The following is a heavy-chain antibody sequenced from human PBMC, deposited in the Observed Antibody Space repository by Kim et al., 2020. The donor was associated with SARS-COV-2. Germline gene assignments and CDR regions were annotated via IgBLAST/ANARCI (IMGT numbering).Heavy chain of an antibody. CDR2: VSYSGTP. CDR3: ARHFRLEDASNWFDP. V-gene: IGHV4-39*01. CDR1: GDSFNSRASY. D-gene: IGHD1-1*01. J-gene: IGHJ5*02. Sequence: SETLSLTCSVFGDSFNSRASYWAWLRQSPGQGLEWIGTVSYSGTPFYNPSLNSRITLSVDTSRNQFSLKMSSVTAADTAIYFCARHFRLEDASNWFDPRGQGTLVTVSS.